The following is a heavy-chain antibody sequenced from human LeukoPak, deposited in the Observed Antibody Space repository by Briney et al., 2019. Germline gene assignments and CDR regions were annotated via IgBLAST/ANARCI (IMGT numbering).Heavy chain of an antibody. CDR3: ASIVAAGKGYFDY. Sequence: GGSLRLSCAASGLTVSSNYMSWVRQAPGKGLECVSVIYSGGRTYYADSVKGRFTTSRGNSKNTLYLQMNSLRAEDTAVYYCASIVAAGKGYFDYWGQGTLVTVSS. CDR2: IYSGGRT. J-gene: IGHJ4*02. CDR1: GLTVSSNY. V-gene: IGHV3-66*01. D-gene: IGHD6-13*01.